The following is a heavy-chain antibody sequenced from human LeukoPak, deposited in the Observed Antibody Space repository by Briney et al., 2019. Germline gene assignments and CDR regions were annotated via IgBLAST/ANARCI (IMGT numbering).Heavy chain of an antibody. Sequence: ASVKVSCKASGYTFTSNYIHWVRQAPGQGLEWMGMIYPRDGSTSYXQKFQGRVTVTRDTSTSTVHMELSGLRSEDTAVYYCARDQEGFDYWGQGTLVTVSS. CDR3: ARDQEGFDY. CDR1: GYTFTSNY. V-gene: IGHV1-46*01. CDR2: IYPRDGST. J-gene: IGHJ4*02.